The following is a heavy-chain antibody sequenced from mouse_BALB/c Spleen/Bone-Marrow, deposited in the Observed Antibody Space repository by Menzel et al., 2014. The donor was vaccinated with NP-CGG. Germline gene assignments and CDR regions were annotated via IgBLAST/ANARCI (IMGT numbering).Heavy chain of an antibody. CDR2: IDPANGNT. CDR1: GFNIKDTY. J-gene: IGHJ2*01. D-gene: IGHD1-1*01. Sequence: VQLQQAGEERGKTGKEEKLSCTASGFNIKDTYMHWVKQRPEQGLEWIGRIDPANGNTKYDPKFQGKATITADTSSNTAYLQLSSLTSEDTAVYYCARYYYGSSLFDYGGQGTTLTVSS. CDR3: ARYYYGSSLFDY. V-gene: IGHV14-3*02.